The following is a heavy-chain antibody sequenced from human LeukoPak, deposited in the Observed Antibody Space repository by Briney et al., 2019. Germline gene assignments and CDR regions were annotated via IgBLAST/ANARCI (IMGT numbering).Heavy chain of an antibody. V-gene: IGHV4-59*08. D-gene: IGHD2-8*01. J-gene: IGHJ3*02. CDR1: GDSISSYY. CDR3: ARIMGRDAFDI. CDR2: IYYSGTT. Sequence: PSETLSLTCTVSGDSISSYYWSWIRQPPGKGLEWIGDIYYSGTTNYNPSLKSRVTISVDTSRNQFSLKLSSVTAADTAVYYCARIMGRDAFDIWGQGTMVTVSS.